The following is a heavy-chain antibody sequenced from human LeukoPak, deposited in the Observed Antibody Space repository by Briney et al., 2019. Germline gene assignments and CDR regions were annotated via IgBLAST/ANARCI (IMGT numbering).Heavy chain of an antibody. V-gene: IGHV5-51*01. CDR3: ARSLGYCSSTSCYPHTDYYYGMDV. CDR2: INPGDSDT. Sequence: GESLRISCQASGYSFTSSWIGWARQMPGKGLEWMAIINPGDSDTRYSPSFQGQVTISADKSISTAYLQWSSLKASDTAMYYCARSLGYCSSTSCYPHTDYYYGMDVWGQGTTVTVSS. CDR1: GYSFTSSW. J-gene: IGHJ6*02. D-gene: IGHD2-2*01.